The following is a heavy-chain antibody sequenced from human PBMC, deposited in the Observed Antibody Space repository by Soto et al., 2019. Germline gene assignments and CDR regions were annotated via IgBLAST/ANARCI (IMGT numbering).Heavy chain of an antibody. V-gene: IGHV5-51*01. Sequence: GESLKISCKASGYTFTNDWIGWVRQMPGKGLEWMGIIYPSDSDTRYNPSFQGQVTISVDKSISTAYLQWSSLKASDTAMYYCARNHIVANPRAWFDTWGQGTLVTVSS. D-gene: IGHD5-12*01. CDR2: IYPSDSDT. CDR1: GYTFTNDW. CDR3: ARNHIVANPRAWFDT. J-gene: IGHJ5*02.